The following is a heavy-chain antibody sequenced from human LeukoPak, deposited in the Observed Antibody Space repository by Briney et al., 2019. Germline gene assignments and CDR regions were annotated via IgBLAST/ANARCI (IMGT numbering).Heavy chain of an antibody. CDR2: ISAYNGNT. CDR3: ARTSSTWYGGVGDY. Sequence: VASVKVSCKASGYTFTSYGISWVRQAPGQGLDWMGWISAYNGNTKNAQKFQGRVTMTTDTSTSTAYMELRSLRSDDTAVYYCARTSSTWYGGVGDYWGQGTLVTVSS. CDR1: GYTFTSYG. V-gene: IGHV1-18*01. J-gene: IGHJ4*02. D-gene: IGHD6-13*01.